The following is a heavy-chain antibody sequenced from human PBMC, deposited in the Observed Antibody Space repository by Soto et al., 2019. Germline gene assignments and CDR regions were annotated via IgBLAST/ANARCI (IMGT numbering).Heavy chain of an antibody. Sequence: QITLKESGPTLVKPTQTLTLTCTFSGFSLSTTAVGVGWIRQPPGKALEWLAIIYWDDDKHYSPSLKSRLTITKDTSKHQVVLTMTHMDPVDTATYYCARLRWFGYLMPPDHWGQGTLVTVSS. CDR3: ARLRWFGYLMPPDH. J-gene: IGHJ5*02. D-gene: IGHD3-10*01. CDR1: GFSLSTTAVG. CDR2: IYWDDDK. V-gene: IGHV2-5*02.